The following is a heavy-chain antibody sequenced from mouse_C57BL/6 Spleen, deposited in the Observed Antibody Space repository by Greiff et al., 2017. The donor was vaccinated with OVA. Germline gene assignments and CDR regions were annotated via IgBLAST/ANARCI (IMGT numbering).Heavy chain of an antibody. CDR3: AGGDYYGPAWFAY. J-gene: IGHJ3*01. D-gene: IGHD1-1*01. CDR2: ISSGSSTI. Sequence: EVKVVESGGGLVKPGGSLKLSCAASGFTFSDYGMHWVRQAPEKGLEWVAYISSGSSTIYYADTVKGRFTISRDNAKNTLFLQMTSLRSEDTAMYYCAGGDYYGPAWFAYWGQGTLVTVSA. V-gene: IGHV5-17*01. CDR1: GFTFSDYG.